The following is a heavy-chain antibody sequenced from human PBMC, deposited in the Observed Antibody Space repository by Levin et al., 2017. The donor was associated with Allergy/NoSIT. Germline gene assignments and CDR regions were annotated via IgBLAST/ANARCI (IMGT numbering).Heavy chain of an antibody. Sequence: GGSLRLSCAASGFTVSSNYMSWVRQAPGKGLEWVSVIYSGGSTYYADSVKGRFTISRDNSKNTLYLQMNSLRAEDTAVYYCARLDVDTAMGNAFDIWGQGTMVTVSS. CDR3: ARLDVDTAMGNAFDI. CDR1: GFTVSSNY. J-gene: IGHJ3*02. D-gene: IGHD5-18*01. V-gene: IGHV3-66*04. CDR2: IYSGGST.